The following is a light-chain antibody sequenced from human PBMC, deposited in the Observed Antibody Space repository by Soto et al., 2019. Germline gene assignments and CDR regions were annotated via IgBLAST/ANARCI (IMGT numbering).Light chain of an antibody. J-gene: IGKJ1*01. CDR2: GAS. CDR3: QQYRSSSWT. CDR1: QSVSSSY. Sequence: EIVMTQSPGTLSVSPGERATLSCRASQSVSSSYLAWYQQQPGQAPRLLIYGASSRATGIPDRFSGSGSGTEFTLTISRLEPEDFAVYYCQQYRSSSWTFGQGTKVEIK. V-gene: IGKV3-20*01.